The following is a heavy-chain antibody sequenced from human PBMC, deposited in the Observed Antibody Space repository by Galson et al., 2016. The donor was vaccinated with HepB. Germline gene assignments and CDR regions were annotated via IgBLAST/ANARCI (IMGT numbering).Heavy chain of an antibody. D-gene: IGHD6-19*01. Sequence: SVKVSCKASGYTFTSYVIHWVRQAPGQSLEWMGWVNGGSGTTKYSQKFQGRVTLTRNTPASTAYLEQSSLTSEDTAVYYCTTSVAVGYWGQGTLVTVSS. V-gene: IGHV1-3*01. CDR1: GYTFTSYV. CDR3: TTSVAVGY. CDR2: VNGGSGTT. J-gene: IGHJ4*02.